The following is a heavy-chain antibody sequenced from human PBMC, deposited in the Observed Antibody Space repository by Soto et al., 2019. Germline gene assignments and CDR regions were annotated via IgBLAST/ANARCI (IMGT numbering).Heavy chain of an antibody. V-gene: IGHV3-7*01. CDR1: GFTFSSYW. CDR2: IKQDGSEK. J-gene: IGHJ6*03. Sequence: GGSLRLSCAASGFTFSSYWMSWVRQAPGKGLEWVANIKQDGSEKYYVDSVKGRFTISRDNAKNSLYLQMNSLRAEDTAVYYCARRRGELAPPHYYYYMDVWGKGTTVTVSS. CDR3: ARRRGELAPPHYYYYMDV. D-gene: IGHD3-16*01.